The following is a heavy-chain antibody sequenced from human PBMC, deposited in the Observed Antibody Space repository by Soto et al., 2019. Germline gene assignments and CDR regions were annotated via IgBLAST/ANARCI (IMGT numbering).Heavy chain of an antibody. CDR1: GGTFSSYA. CDR3: ARSQGSSTSLEIYYYYYYGMDA. D-gene: IGHD2-2*01. Sequence: QVQLVQSGAEVKKPGSSVKVSCKASGGTFSSYAISWVRQAPGPGLEWMGGIIPISGTANYAQKFQGRVTITADESTSTAYMELSSLRSEDTAVYYCARSQGSSTSLEIYYYYYYGMDAWGQGTTVTVSS. CDR2: IIPISGTA. V-gene: IGHV1-69*01. J-gene: IGHJ6*02.